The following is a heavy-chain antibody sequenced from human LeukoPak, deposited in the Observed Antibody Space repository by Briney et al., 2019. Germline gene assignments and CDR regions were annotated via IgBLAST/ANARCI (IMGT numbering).Heavy chain of an antibody. V-gene: IGHV4-61*02. CDR1: GGSISSGSYY. CDR3: AREGYYDSSGYY. Sequence: SETLSLTCTVSGGSISSGSYYWSWIRQPAGKGLEWIGRIYTSGSTNYNPSLKSRVTISVDKSKNQFSLKLSSVTAADTAVYYCAREGYYDSSGYYWGQGTLVTVSS. J-gene: IGHJ4*02. D-gene: IGHD3-22*01. CDR2: IYTSGST.